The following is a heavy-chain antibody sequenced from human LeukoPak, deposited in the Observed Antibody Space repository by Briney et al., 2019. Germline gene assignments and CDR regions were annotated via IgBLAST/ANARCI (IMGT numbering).Heavy chain of an antibody. CDR2: INTGNGNT. Sequence: ASVTVSFKASGYTFTSYAVHWVRQAPGQRLEWLGWINTGNGNTRYSQNFQGRVTFTRDTSANTAYMELNSLRSEDTAVYYCAKEATMIVVARSYFDYWGQGTLVTVSS. J-gene: IGHJ4*02. V-gene: IGHV1-3*04. CDR3: AKEATMIVVARSYFDY. CDR1: GYTFTSYA. D-gene: IGHD3-22*01.